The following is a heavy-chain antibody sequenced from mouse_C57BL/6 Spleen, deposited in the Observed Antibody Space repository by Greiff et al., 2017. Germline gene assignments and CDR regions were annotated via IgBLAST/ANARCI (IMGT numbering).Heavy chain of an antibody. CDR2: IWRGGST. Sequence: QVQLKESGPGLVQPSQSLSITCTVSGFSLTSYGVHWVRQSPGKGLEWLGVIWRGGSTGYNAAFMSRLSITKDNSKSQVFFKMNSLQADDTAIYYCAKNSYDGYHAWFAYWGQGTLVTVSA. V-gene: IGHV2-5*01. CDR1: GFSLTSYG. J-gene: IGHJ3*01. D-gene: IGHD2-3*01. CDR3: AKNSYDGYHAWFAY.